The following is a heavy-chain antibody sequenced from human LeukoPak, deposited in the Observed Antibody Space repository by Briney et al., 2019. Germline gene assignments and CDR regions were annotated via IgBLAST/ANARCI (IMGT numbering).Heavy chain of an antibody. D-gene: IGHD3-10*01. V-gene: IGHV4-61*01. CDR2: TYYSGST. J-gene: IGHJ4*02. CDR1: GYSISSGFY. Sequence: SETLSLTCTVSGYSISSGFYWSWIRQPPGKGLEYIGYTYYSGSTNYNPSLKNRVTISVHTSKNQFSLKVNSVTAADTAVYYCARGDRSGDFGYYFDYWGQGTLVTVSS. CDR3: ARGDRSGDFGYYFDY.